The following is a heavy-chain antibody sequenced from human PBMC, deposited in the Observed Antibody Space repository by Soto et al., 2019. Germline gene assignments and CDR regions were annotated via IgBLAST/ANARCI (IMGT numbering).Heavy chain of an antibody. Sequence: QVQLVESGGGVVQPGRSLRLSCAASGFTFSSYAMHWVRQAPGKGLEWVAVISYDGSNKYYADSVKGRFTISRDNSKNTLYLQMNSLRAEDTAVYYCARDRDSSGYNRRKAFDIWGQGTMVTVSS. CDR1: GFTFSSYA. J-gene: IGHJ3*02. D-gene: IGHD3-22*01. CDR2: ISYDGSNK. CDR3: ARDRDSSGYNRRKAFDI. V-gene: IGHV3-30-3*01.